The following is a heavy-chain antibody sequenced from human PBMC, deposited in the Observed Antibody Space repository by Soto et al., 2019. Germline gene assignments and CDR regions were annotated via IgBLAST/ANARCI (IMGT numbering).Heavy chain of an antibody. Sequence: QVQLQESGPELVKSSQTLSLTCTVSNGSISTNGHYWTWIRQRPGKGLEWIAYIYYTGNSYYNPSLKSRLTISIDTSKHQFSLTLRSVTPANTAVYHGARVPWGFDSWGQGTLVTVSS. V-gene: IGHV4-31*03. CDR3: ARVPWGFDS. CDR1: NGSISTNGHY. D-gene: IGHD3-16*01. CDR2: IYYTGNS. J-gene: IGHJ4*02.